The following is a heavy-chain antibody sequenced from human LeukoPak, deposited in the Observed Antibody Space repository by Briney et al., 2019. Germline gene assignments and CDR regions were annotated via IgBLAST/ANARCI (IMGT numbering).Heavy chain of an antibody. CDR1: GYSISSGYY. Sequence: SETLSLTCAVSGYSISSGYYWGWIRPPPGKGLEWIGSIYHSGSTYYNPSLKSRVTISVDTSKNQFSLKLSSVTAADTAVYYCARHPLIVVVPAAIGGNWYFDLRGRGTLVTVSS. J-gene: IGHJ2*01. CDR3: ARHPLIVVVPAAIGGNWYFDL. D-gene: IGHD2-2*02. CDR2: IYHSGST. V-gene: IGHV4-38-2*01.